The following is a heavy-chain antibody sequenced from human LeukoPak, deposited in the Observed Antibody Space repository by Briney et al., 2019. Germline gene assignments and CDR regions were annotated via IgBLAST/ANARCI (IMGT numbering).Heavy chain of an antibody. CDR1: GGSISRKY. Sequence: SETLSLTCTVSGGSISRKYWGWIRQPAGKGLEWIGRIYYSGSTNYNPSLKSRIMMPVDTSKNQFSLKLRSVTAADTAVYYCASNDDGGNPGVYWGRGTLVTVSS. V-gene: IGHV4-4*07. D-gene: IGHD4/OR15-4a*01. CDR2: IYYSGST. J-gene: IGHJ4*02. CDR3: ASNDDGGNPGVY.